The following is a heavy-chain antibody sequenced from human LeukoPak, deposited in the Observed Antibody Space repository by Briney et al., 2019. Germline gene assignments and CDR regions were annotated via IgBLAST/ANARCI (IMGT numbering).Heavy chain of an antibody. CDR2: IHPDGSET. Sequence: GGSLRLSCAASGFSFSAYWMTWVRQAPGTGLEWVDNIHPDGSETYHVDPVKGRFSISRDNAKNLVYLQMNSLRAGETAVYHCARFGYVAAVDVWGQGTPVTVSS. J-gene: IGHJ4*02. CDR3: ARFGYVAAVDV. CDR1: GFSFSAYW. V-gene: IGHV3-7*01. D-gene: IGHD2-15*01.